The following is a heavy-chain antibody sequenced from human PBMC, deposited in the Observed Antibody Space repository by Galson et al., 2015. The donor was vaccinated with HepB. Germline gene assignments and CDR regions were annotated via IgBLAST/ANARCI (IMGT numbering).Heavy chain of an antibody. CDR3: ATSPLTVDAFDI. Sequence: ATLSLPCTVSGDFNSNYYWSWIRPPPGKGLEYIAYMYHSGSTSYNPSFGSRVTISLDTSKSQFSLRLTSVTAADSAVYYCATSPLTVDAFDIWGQGTTVTVSS. CDR2: MYHSGST. J-gene: IGHJ3*02. V-gene: IGHV4-59*08. D-gene: IGHD2-8*02. CDR1: GDFNSNYY.